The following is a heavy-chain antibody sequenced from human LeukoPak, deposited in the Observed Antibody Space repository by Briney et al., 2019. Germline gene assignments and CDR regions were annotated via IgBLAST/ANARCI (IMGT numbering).Heavy chain of an antibody. CDR3: ARVPVGEQWLVYAFDI. CDR2: IYYSGST. J-gene: IGHJ3*02. Sequence: ASETLSLTCTVSGGSISSSNTYWGWIRQPPGKGLEWIATIYYSGSTYYNPSLKSRVTISVDTSKNQFSLKLSSVTAADTAVYYCARVPVGEQWLVYAFDIWGQGTMVTVSS. CDR1: GGSISSSNTY. V-gene: IGHV4-39*07. D-gene: IGHD6-19*01.